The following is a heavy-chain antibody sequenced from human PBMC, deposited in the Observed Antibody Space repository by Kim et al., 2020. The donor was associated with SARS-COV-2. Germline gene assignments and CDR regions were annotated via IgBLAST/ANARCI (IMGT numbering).Heavy chain of an antibody. Sequence: ASVKVSCKASGYTFTSYDINWVRQATGQGLEWMGWMNPNSGNTGYAQKFQGRVTMTRNTSISTAYMELSSLRSEDTAVYYCARMGWLHLVYAFDIWGQGTMVTVSS. V-gene: IGHV1-8*01. CDR2: MNPNSGNT. J-gene: IGHJ3*02. CDR3: ARMGWLHLVYAFDI. D-gene: IGHD3-3*01. CDR1: GYTFTSYD.